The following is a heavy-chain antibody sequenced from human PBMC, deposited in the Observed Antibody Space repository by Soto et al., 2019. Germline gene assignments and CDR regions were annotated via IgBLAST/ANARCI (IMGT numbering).Heavy chain of an antibody. CDR1: GGSISNYY. CDR3: AREPLWFGRDHYGMDV. CDR2: IYSSGST. D-gene: IGHD3-10*01. V-gene: IGHV4-59*01. J-gene: IGHJ6*02. Sequence: SETLSLTCTVSGGSISNYYWNWIRQSPGKGLEWIGYIYSSGSTHYNPSLQNRVTISIDTSKNQVSLKVNSVTAADTAVYYCAREPLWFGRDHYGMDVWGQGTTVT.